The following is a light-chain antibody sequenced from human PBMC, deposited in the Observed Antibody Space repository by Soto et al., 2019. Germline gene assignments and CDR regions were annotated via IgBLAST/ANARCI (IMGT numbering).Light chain of an antibody. J-gene: IGLJ3*02. Sequence: QSALTQPASVSGSPGQSITISCNGTSSDVGGYDHVSWYQQHPGKAPKLIIYDVSIRPSGVSNRFSGSKSGNTASLAVSGLQAEDEADYYCSSYTSKDTLVFGGGTKLTVL. CDR3: SSYTSKDTLV. V-gene: IGLV2-14*03. CDR1: SSDVGGYDH. CDR2: DVS.